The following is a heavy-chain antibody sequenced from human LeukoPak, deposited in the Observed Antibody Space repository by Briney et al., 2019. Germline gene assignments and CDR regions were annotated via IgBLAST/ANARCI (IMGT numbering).Heavy chain of an antibody. V-gene: IGHV3-33*06. Sequence: PGGSLRLSCAASGFTFSSYGMHWFRQAPGKGLEWVAVIWYDGSNKYYADSVKGRFTISRDNSKNTLYLQMNSLRAEDTAVYYCAKGLRYFDLWGRGTLVTVSS. CDR3: AKGLRYFDL. D-gene: IGHD5/OR15-5a*01. CDR1: GFTFSSYG. CDR2: IWYDGSNK. J-gene: IGHJ2*01.